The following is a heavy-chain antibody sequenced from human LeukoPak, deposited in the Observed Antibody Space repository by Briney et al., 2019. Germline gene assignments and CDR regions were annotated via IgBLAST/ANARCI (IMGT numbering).Heavy chain of an antibody. D-gene: IGHD4-17*01. J-gene: IGHJ4*02. CDR2: ISYDGSNK. CDR3: AKGSYGDYEEVGDY. CDR1: GFTLSNYG. Sequence: GRSLRLSCAASGFTLSNYGMHWVRQAPGKGLEWVAVISYDGSNKYFADSVRGRFTISRDNSKNTLYLQMNSLRTEDTAVYYCAKGSYGDYEEVGDYWGQGTLVTVSS. V-gene: IGHV3-30*18.